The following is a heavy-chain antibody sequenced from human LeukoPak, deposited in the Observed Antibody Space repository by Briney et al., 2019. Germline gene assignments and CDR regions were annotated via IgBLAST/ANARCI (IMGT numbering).Heavy chain of an antibody. Sequence: SETLSLTCTVSGGSIRSYWSWIRQPAGKGLEWIGRIYGNGSTDYNPSLKSRVTMSIDTSKNQFSLNLISVTAADTAVYYCARDSGTTGEVKFDPWGQGTLVTVSS. J-gene: IGHJ5*02. CDR2: IYGNGST. D-gene: IGHD3-10*01. V-gene: IGHV4-4*07. CDR1: GGSIRSY. CDR3: ARDSGTTGEVKFDP.